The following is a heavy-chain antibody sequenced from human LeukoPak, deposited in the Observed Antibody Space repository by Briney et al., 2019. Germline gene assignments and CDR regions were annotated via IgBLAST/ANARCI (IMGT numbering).Heavy chain of an antibody. V-gene: IGHV4-39*07. CDR3: ARKIVVVKVWFDP. Sequence: SETLSLTCTVSGGSISSSSYYWGWIRQPPGKGLEWIGSIYYSGSTYYNPSLKSRVTISVDTSKNQFSLKLSSVTAADTAVYYCARKIVVVKVWFDPWGQGTLVTVSS. D-gene: IGHD3-22*01. CDR1: GGSISSSSYY. J-gene: IGHJ5*02. CDR2: IYYSGST.